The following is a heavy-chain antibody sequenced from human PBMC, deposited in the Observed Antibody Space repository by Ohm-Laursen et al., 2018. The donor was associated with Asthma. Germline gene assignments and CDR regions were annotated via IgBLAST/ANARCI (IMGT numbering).Heavy chain of an antibody. CDR3: ARIGPEWELPGREYSLHH. CDR2: ISWNSGSI. V-gene: IGHV3-9*01. CDR1: GFSFHEYA. J-gene: IGHJ1*01. Sequence: SLRLSCAASGFSFHEYAMHWVRQSPGKGLEWVSGISWNSGSIGYADSVKGRFTTSRDNAKNLVYLQMDGLRVEDTALYYCARIGPEWELPGREYSLHHWGEGTLVTVSS. D-gene: IGHD1-26*01.